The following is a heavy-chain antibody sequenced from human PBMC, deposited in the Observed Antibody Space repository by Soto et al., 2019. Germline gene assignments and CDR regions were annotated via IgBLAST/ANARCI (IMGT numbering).Heavy chain of an antibody. CDR2: INSDGSST. V-gene: IGHV3-74*01. CDR1: GFTFSSYW. Sequence: EVQLVESGGGLVQPGGSLRLSCAASGFTFSSYWMHWVRQAPGKGLVWVSRINSDGSSTSYADSVKGRFTISRDNAKNTLYLQMNSLRADDTAVYYCARVVTQYSGSYRTIDYWGQGTLVTVSS. D-gene: IGHD1-26*01. J-gene: IGHJ4*02. CDR3: ARVVTQYSGSYRTIDY.